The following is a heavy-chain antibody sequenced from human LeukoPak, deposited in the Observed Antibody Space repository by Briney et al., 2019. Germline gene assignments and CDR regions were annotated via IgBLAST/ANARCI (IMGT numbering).Heavy chain of an antibody. CDR2: ISSSGSTI. V-gene: IGHV3-11*01. CDR1: GFTFSDYY. Sequence: GGSLRLSCAASGFTFSDYYMSWIRQAPGKGLEWVSYISSSGSTIYYADSVKGRFTISRDNAKNSLYLQMNSLRAEGTAVYYCARVSGSYHDAFDIWGQGTMVTVSS. J-gene: IGHJ3*02. CDR3: ARVSGSYHDAFDI. D-gene: IGHD1-26*01.